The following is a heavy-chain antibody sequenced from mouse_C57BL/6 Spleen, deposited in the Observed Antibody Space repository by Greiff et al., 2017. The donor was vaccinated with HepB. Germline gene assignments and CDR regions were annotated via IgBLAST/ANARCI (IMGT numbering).Heavy chain of an antibody. D-gene: IGHD4-1*01. CDR3: AREGLTGRFAY. CDR1: GYAFSSYW. J-gene: IGHJ3*01. CDR2: IYPGDGDT. V-gene: IGHV1-80*01. Sequence: QVQLKQSGAELVKPGASVKISCKASGYAFSSYWMNWVKQRPGKGLEWIGQIYPGDGDTNYNGKFKGKATLTADKSSSTAYMQLSSLTSEDSAVYFCAREGLTGRFAYWGQRTLVTVSA.